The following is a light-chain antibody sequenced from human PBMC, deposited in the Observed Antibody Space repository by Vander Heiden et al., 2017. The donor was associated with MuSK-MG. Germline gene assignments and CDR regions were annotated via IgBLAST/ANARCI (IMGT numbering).Light chain of an antibody. CDR1: QAISSY. V-gene: IGKV1-9*01. CDR2: TAS. Sequence: DIQLAQSPSFLSASVGDRVTITCRASQAISSYLAWYQQRPGKAPNLLIYTASTLQSGVPSRFSGSGSGTEFTLTISSLQPEDFATYYCQQFSSFPLTFGGGTKVETK. CDR3: QQFSSFPLT. J-gene: IGKJ4*01.